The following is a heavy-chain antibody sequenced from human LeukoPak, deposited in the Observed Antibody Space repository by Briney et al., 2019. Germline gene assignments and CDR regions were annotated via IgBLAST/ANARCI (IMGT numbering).Heavy chain of an antibody. J-gene: IGHJ4*02. CDR2: IYPDDSNT. V-gene: IGHV5-51*01. CDR3: ARKYSSGWPS. CDR1: GGNFASYW. Sequence: GESLQISCQASGGNFASYWIGWVGQMPGKGLEWMGIIYPDDSNTRYSPSFQGQVTISADKSISTAYLQWSSLKASDTAIYYCARKYSSGWPSWGQGTLVTVSS. D-gene: IGHD6-19*01.